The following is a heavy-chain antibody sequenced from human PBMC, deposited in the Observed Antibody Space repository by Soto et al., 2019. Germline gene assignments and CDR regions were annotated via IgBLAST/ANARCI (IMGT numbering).Heavy chain of an antibody. J-gene: IGHJ6*02. CDR1: GFTFSSYA. CDR3: AKDIRPTRASGMDV. Sequence: GGSLRLSCAASGFTFSSYAMSWVRQAPGKGLEWVSAISGSGGSTYYADSVKGRFTISRDNSKNTLYLQMNSLRAEDTAVYYCAKDIRPTRASGMDVWGQGTTVTVSS. CDR2: ISGSGGST. V-gene: IGHV3-23*01.